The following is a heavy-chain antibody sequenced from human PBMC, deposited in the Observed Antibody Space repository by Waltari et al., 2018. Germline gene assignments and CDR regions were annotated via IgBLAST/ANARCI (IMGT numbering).Heavy chain of an antibody. CDR2: IDYSGNT. CDR1: GGSISSRCYY. J-gene: IGHJ4*02. Sequence: QLQLQESGPGLVKSSETLSLTCPVSGGSISSRCYYWGWIRQSPGMGLEWIGTIDYSGNTYYNPSLKSRLTISVDTSKRQFSLKLNSVTAADTAVYYCVRDFGDHRTDYWGQGTLVTVSS. D-gene: IGHD4-17*01. CDR3: VRDFGDHRTDY. V-gene: IGHV4-39*02.